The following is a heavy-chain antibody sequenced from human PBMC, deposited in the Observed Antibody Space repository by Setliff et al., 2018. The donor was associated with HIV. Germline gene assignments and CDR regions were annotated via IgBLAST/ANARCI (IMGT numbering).Heavy chain of an antibody. CDR1: GYTFTGYY. V-gene: IGHV1-2*06. Sequence: GASVKVSCKASGYTFTGYYMHWVRQAPGQGLEWMGRINPNSGGTKYAQKFQGRVTMTRDTSISTAYMELSRLRSDDTAVYYCARGTRVGANDAFDIWGQGTMVTV. CDR2: INPNSGGT. D-gene: IGHD1-26*01. CDR3: ARGTRVGANDAFDI. J-gene: IGHJ3*02.